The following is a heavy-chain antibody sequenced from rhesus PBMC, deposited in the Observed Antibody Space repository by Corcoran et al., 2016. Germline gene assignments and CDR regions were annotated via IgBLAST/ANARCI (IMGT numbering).Heavy chain of an antibody. Sequence: QVQLQESGPGVVKPSETLSLTCAVSGYSISSGYDWSWIRQPPGKGLEWIGYFYGSSGSTNYNPSLKNRVTISKDTSKNQFSLKLSSVTAADTAVYYCARETLYGTSYLFDYWGQGVLVTVSS. CDR2: FYGSSGST. J-gene: IGHJ4*01. D-gene: IGHD4-29*01. CDR3: ARETLYGTSYLFDY. CDR1: GYSISSGYD. V-gene: IGHV4-76*01.